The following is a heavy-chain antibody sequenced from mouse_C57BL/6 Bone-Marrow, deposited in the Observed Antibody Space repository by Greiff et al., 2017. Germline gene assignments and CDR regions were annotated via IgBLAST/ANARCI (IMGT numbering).Heavy chain of an antibody. J-gene: IGHJ3*01. V-gene: IGHV5-4*03. D-gene: IGHD2-5*01. CDR1: GFTFSSYA. CDR3: ARSYYSNYGGVFFAY. Sequence: EVKLMESGGGLVKPGGSLKLSCAASGFTFSSYAMSWVRQTPEKRLAWVATISDGGSYTYYPDNVKGRFTISRDNAKSNLYLQMSHLKSEDTAMYYCARSYYSNYGGVFFAYWGQGTLVTVSA. CDR2: ISDGGSYT.